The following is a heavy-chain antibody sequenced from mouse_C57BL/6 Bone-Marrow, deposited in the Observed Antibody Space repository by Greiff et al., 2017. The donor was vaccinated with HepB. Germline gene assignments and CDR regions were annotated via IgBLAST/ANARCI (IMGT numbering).Heavy chain of an antibody. CDR1: GFTFSSYA. V-gene: IGHV5-4*01. J-gene: IGHJ3*01. CDR3: ARDGAYYYGSSPWFAY. D-gene: IGHD1-1*01. CDR2: ISDGGSYT. Sequence: EVMLVESGGGLVKPGGSLKLSCAASGFTFSSYAMSWVRQTPEKRLEWVATISDGGSYTYYPDNVKGRFTISRDNAKNNLYLQMSHLKSEDTAMYYCARDGAYYYGSSPWFAYWGQGTLVTVSA.